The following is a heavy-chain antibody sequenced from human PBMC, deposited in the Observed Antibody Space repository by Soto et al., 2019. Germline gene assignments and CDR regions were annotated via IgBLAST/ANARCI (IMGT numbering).Heavy chain of an antibody. J-gene: IGHJ4*02. CDR1: GGTFSSYA. V-gene: IGHV1-69*13. Sequence: SVKVSCKASGGTFSSYAISWVRQAPGQGLEWMGGTIPIFGTANYAQKFQGRVTITADESTSTAYMELSSLRSEDTAVYYCAREPGDSSGLDYWGQGTLVTVSS. CDR3: AREPGDSSGLDY. CDR2: TIPIFGTA. D-gene: IGHD3-22*01.